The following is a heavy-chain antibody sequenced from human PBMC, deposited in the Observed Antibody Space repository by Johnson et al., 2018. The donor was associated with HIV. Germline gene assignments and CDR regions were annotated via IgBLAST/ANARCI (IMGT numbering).Heavy chain of an antibody. D-gene: IGHD3/OR15-3a*01. CDR3: AKDLRVLDWFKAYDAFDI. CDR1: GFIFSSYG. Sequence: QVQLVESGGGVVQPGRSLRLSCAASGFIFSSYGMHWVRQAPGKGLEWVAVIWYDGSNKYYADSVKGRFTISRDNSKNTLYLQMNSLRADDTAVYYCAKDLRVLDWFKAYDAFDIWGQGTMVTVSS. CDR2: IWYDGSNK. J-gene: IGHJ3*02. V-gene: IGHV3-33*06.